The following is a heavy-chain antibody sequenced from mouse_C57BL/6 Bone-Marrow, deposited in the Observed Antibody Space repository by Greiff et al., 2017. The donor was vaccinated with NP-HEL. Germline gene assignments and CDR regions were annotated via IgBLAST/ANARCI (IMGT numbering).Heavy chain of an antibody. CDR3: ATITTVVGYYFDY. CDR2: INPNNGGT. CDR1: GYTFTDYY. Sequence: EVQLQQSGPELVKPGASVKISCKASGYTFTDYYMNWVKQSHGKSLEWIGDINPNNGGTSYNQKFKGKATLTVDKSSSTAYMELRSLTSEDSAVYYWATITTVVGYYFDYWGQGTTLTVSS. V-gene: IGHV1-26*01. D-gene: IGHD1-1*01. J-gene: IGHJ2*01.